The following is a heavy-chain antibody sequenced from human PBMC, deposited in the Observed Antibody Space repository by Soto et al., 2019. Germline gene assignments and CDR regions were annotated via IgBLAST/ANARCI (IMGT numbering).Heavy chain of an antibody. J-gene: IGHJ2*01. CDR3: ARDNCSGGSGYPRYWYCDL. CDR2: IIPIFGTA. V-gene: IGHV1-69*12. CDR1: GGTFSSYA. D-gene: IGHD2-15*01. Sequence: QVQLVQSGAEVKKPGSSVKVSCKASGGTFSSYAISWVRQAPGQGIEWMGGIIPIFGTANYAQKFQGRVTITADESTSTAYMELSSLRSEDTAVYYCARDNCSGGSGYPRYWYCDLWGRGTLVTVSS.